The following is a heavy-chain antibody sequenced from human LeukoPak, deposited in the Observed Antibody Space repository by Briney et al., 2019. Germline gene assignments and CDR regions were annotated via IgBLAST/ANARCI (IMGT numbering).Heavy chain of an antibody. CDR1: GFTFSSYS. Sequence: TGGSLRLSCAASGFTFSSYSMNWVRQAPGKGLEWVSSISSSSSYIYYADSVKGRFTISRDNAKNSLYLQMNSLRAEDTAVYYCAREEDSSGYYYDYWGQGTLVTVSS. CDR3: AREEDSSGYYYDY. D-gene: IGHD3-22*01. CDR2: ISSSSSYI. V-gene: IGHV3-21*01. J-gene: IGHJ4*02.